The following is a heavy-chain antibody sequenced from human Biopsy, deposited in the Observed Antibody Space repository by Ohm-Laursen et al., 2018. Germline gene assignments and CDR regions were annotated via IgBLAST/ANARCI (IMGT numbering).Heavy chain of an antibody. CDR1: GYTFTGYY. Sequence: SVKVSCKASGYTFTGYYMHWVRQAPGQGLEWMGWINPNSGGTNYAQKFQGRVTMTRDTSISTAYMELSRLRSDDTAVYYCATITRGATRFPFDYWGQGTLVTVPS. CDR3: ATITRGATRFPFDY. J-gene: IGHJ4*02. D-gene: IGHD1-26*01. CDR2: INPNSGGT. V-gene: IGHV1-2*02.